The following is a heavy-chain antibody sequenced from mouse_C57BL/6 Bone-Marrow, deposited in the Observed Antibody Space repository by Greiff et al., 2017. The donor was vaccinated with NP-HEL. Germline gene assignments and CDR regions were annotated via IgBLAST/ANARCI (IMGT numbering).Heavy chain of an antibody. CDR1: GFTFSSYA. D-gene: IGHD1-3*01. Sequence: EVQRVESGEGLVKPGGSLKLSCAASGFTFSSYAMSWVRQTPEKRLEWVAYISSGGDYIYYADTVKGRFTISRDNARNTLYLQMSSLKSEDTAMYYCTRDNLFYAMDYWGQGTSVTVSS. CDR3: TRDNLFYAMDY. CDR2: ISSGGDYI. J-gene: IGHJ4*01. V-gene: IGHV5-9-1*02.